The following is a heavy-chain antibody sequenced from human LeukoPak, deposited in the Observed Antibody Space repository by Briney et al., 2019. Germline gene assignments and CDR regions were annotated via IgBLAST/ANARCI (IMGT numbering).Heavy chain of an antibody. J-gene: IGHJ4*02. Sequence: SETLSLTCTVSGASISSYYWSWIRQPPGKGLEWIGYIYYSGSTNYNPSLKSRVTISVDTSKNQFSLKLSSVTAADTAVYYCARGAYSSSGFDYWGQGTLVTVSS. V-gene: IGHV4-59*01. CDR2: IYYSGST. D-gene: IGHD6-6*01. CDR1: GASISSYY. CDR3: ARGAYSSSGFDY.